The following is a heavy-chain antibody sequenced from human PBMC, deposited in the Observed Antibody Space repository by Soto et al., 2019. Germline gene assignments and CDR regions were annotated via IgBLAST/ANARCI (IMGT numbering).Heavy chain of an antibody. CDR3: AKDGKIAAAGTGGVRNYYYGMDV. J-gene: IGHJ6*02. CDR1: GFTFSSYA. V-gene: IGHV3-23*04. D-gene: IGHD6-13*01. Sequence: EVQLVESGGGLVQPGGSLRLSCAASGFTFSSYAMSWVRQAPGKGLEWVSAISGSGGSTYYADSVKGRFTISRDNSKNTLYLQMNSLRAEDTAVYYCAKDGKIAAAGTGGVRNYYYGMDVWGQGTTVTVSS. CDR2: ISGSGGST.